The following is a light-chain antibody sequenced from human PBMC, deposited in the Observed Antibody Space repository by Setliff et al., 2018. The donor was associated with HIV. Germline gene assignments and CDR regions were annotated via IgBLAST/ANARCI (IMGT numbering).Light chain of an antibody. J-gene: IGLJ1*01. CDR2: DVS. CDR1: SSDVGSYNL. V-gene: IGLV2-14*02. Sequence: QSALTQPASVSGSPGQSITISCTGTSSDVGSYNLVSWYQQHPGKAPKLMIYDVSKRPSGVSNRFSGSKSGNTASLTISGLQAEDEADYYCSSYTSSIFYVFGTGTKVTVL. CDR3: SSYTSSIFYV.